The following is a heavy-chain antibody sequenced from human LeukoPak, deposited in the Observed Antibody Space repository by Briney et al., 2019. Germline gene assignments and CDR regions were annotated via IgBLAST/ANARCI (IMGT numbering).Heavy chain of an antibody. CDR3: AKDTGMQWLVGFDY. Sequence: GGSLRLSCAASGFTFDDYAMHWVRQAPGKGLEWVSGISWNSGSIGYADSVKGRFTISRDNAKNSPYLQMNSLRAEDTALYYCAKDTGMQWLVGFDYWGQGTLVTVSS. CDR2: ISWNSGSI. V-gene: IGHV3-9*01. J-gene: IGHJ4*02. CDR1: GFTFDDYA. D-gene: IGHD6-19*01.